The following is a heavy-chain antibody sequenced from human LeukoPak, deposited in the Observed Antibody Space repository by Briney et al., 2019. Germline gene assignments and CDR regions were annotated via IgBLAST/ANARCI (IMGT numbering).Heavy chain of an antibody. V-gene: IGHV1-69*13. CDR3: GIVVVPAAPEYYYYYGMDV. D-gene: IGHD2-2*01. CDR1: GYTFTDYY. Sequence: SVKVSCKASGYTFTDYYMHWVRQAPGQGLEWMGGIIPIFGTANYAQKFQGRVTITADESTSTAYMELSSLRSEDTAVYYCGIVVVPAAPEYYYYYGMDVWGQGTTVTVSS. CDR2: IIPIFGTA. J-gene: IGHJ6*02.